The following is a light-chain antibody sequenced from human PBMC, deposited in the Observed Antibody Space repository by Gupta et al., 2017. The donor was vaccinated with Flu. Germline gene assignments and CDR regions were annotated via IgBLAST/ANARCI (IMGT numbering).Light chain of an antibody. CDR3: QQYENAPLT. Sequence: ILMTPSPANLSVSPVEGATISCRASQRVGSNLAWYQQQKPGQAPRLLIYGAFTRDAGVPARFSGSASGTEFTLTISSLQSEDFAAYYCQQYENAPLTFGRGTKVEIK. CDR2: GAF. V-gene: IGKV3-15*01. J-gene: IGKJ4*01. CDR1: QRVGSN.